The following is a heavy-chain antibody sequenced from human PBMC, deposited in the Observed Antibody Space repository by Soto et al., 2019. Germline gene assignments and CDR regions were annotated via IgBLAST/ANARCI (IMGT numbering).Heavy chain of an antibody. CDR1: GFSHSNSRVG. CDR2: IYWDDAK. CDR3: AHAYGGRSLY. D-gene: IGHD1-26*01. V-gene: IGHV2-5*02. Sequence: QITLKESGPTLVKPTQTLTLTCTFSGFSHSNSRVGVGWIRQPPGKALEWLAVIYWDDAKTYRPSLKSRLTITKDTSKNQVALTMTNMDPVDTATYYCAHAYGGRSLYWGQGTLVTVSS. J-gene: IGHJ4*02.